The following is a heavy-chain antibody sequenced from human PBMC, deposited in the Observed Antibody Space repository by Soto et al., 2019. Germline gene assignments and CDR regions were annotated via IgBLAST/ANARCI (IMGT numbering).Heavy chain of an antibody. Sequence: QITLKESGPTLVKPTQTLTLTCTFSGFSLTSGVVGVGWIRQPPGEALEWLALIYWNDEQYYNPSLRNRLTITRDTYKNQVVLTMTHMDPVDTATYYCAHRLPGPSGYDVWGQGTTVTVSS. J-gene: IGHJ6*02. D-gene: IGHD6-13*01. V-gene: IGHV2-5*01. CDR1: GFSLTSGVVG. CDR2: IYWNDEQ. CDR3: AHRLPGPSGYDV.